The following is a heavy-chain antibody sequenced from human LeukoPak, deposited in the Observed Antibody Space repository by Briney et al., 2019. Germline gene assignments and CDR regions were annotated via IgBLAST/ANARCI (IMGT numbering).Heavy chain of an antibody. CDR2: MNPNSGNT. V-gene: IGHV1-8*03. CDR3: ARVPGVRRAYYFDY. Sequence: ASVKVSCKASGYTFTSYDINWVRQATGQGLEWMGWMNPNSGNTGYAQKFQGRVTITRNTSISTAYMELSSLRSEDTAVYYCARVPGVRRAYYFDYWGQGTLVTVSS. CDR1: GYTFTSYD. J-gene: IGHJ4*02. D-gene: IGHD1-26*01.